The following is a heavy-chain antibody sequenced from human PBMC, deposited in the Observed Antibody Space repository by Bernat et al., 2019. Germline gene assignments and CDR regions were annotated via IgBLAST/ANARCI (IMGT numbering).Heavy chain of an antibody. CDR1: GFTFSSYG. D-gene: IGHD2-2*02. V-gene: IGHV3-33*01. J-gene: IGHJ4*02. Sequence: QVQLVESGGGVVQPGRSLRLSCAASGFTFSSYGMHWVRQAPGKGLEWGAVIWYDGGNKHYADSVKGRFTISRDNSKNTLYLQMNSLRAEDTAVYYCARDIHYWGQGTLVTVSS. CDR2: IWYDGGNK. CDR3: ARDIHY.